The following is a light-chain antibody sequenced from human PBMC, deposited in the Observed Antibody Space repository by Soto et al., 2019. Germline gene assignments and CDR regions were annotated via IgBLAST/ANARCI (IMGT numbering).Light chain of an antibody. V-gene: IGLV2-11*01. J-gene: IGLJ1*01. CDR1: SSDVGEYDY. CDR2: DVS. CDR3: CSYASSPYV. Sequence: QSAPTQPRSVSGSPGQSVTISCTGTSSDVGEYDYVSWYQQHPGKAPKLMIFDVSERPSGVPDRFSGSKTGNTASLTISGLQAEDEADYYCCSYASSPYVFGTGTKLTVL.